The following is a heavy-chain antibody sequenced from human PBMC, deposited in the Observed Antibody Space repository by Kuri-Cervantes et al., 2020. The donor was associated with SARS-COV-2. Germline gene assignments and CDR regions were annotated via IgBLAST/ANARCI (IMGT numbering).Heavy chain of an antibody. CDR3: ARGPAVRGGDWIYFDY. V-gene: IGHV3-13*05. D-gene: IGHD2-21*02. CDR2: IGTAGDP. Sequence: GESLKISCAASGFTFSSYDMHWVRQATGKGLEWVSAIGTAGDPYYPGSVKGRFTISRENAKNSLYLQMNSLRAGDTAVYYCARGPAVRGGDWIYFDYWGQGTLVTVSS. CDR1: GFTFSSYD. J-gene: IGHJ4*02.